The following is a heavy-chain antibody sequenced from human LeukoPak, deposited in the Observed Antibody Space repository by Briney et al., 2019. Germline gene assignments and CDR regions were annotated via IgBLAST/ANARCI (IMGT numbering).Heavy chain of an antibody. CDR1: GYTFTSYD. J-gene: IGHJ6*02. D-gene: IGHD2-15*01. Sequence: ASVKVSCKASGYTFTSYDINWVRQATGQGLEWMGWMNPNSGNTGYAQKFQGRVTMTRNTSISTAYMELSSLRSEDTAVYYCAIGHRVLVVAATFVGAQTRLNPMDVWGQGTTVTVSS. V-gene: IGHV1-8*01. CDR2: MNPNSGNT. CDR3: AIGHRVLVVAATFVGAQTRLNPMDV.